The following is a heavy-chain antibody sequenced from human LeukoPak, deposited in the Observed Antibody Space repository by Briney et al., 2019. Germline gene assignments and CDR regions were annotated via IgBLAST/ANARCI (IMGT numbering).Heavy chain of an antibody. J-gene: IGHJ5*02. V-gene: IGHV3-21*01. CDR1: GFTFSSYS. CDR3: ARGPDDYGDYSWFDP. D-gene: IGHD4-17*01. CDR2: ISSSSSYI. Sequence: GGSLRLSCAASGFTFSSYSMNWVRQAPGKGLEWVSSISSSSSYIYYADSVKGRFTISRDSAKNSLYLQMNSLRAEDTAVYYCARGPDDYGDYSWFDPWGQGTLVTVSS.